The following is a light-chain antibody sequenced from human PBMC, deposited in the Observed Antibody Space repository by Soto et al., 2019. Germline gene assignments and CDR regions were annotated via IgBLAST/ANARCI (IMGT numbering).Light chain of an antibody. CDR3: QQYRNSRT. J-gene: IGKJ1*01. CDR1: QNIGSSY. V-gene: IGKV3-20*01. Sequence: EIVLTQSPGTLSLSPGERATLSCRASQNIGSSYLAWYQQRPGQAPRLLIYAASNRATGMPDRFSGSGFGTIFTLTISRLEPEDFAVYYCQQYRNSRTFGQGTKVEIK. CDR2: AAS.